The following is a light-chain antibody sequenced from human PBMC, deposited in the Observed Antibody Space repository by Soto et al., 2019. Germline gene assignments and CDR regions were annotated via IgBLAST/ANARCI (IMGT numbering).Light chain of an antibody. CDR3: QQSDSSPPLS. CDR1: QSISNY. J-gene: IGKJ4*01. CDR2: GAS. V-gene: IGKV1-39*01. Sequence: DIQMIQSPSSLSASVGDRVIITCRASQSISNYLNWYQQKPGRAPKVLISGASALQSGVPSRFSGSGSGTDFTLTISSLQPEDFATYYCQQSDSSPPLSFGGGTKVEIK.